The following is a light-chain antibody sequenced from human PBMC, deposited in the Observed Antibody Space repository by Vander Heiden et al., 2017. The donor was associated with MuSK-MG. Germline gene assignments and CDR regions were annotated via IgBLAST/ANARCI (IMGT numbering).Light chain of an antibody. CDR2: AAS. CDR1: QRISSY. J-gene: IGKJ1*01. Sequence: DIQMTQSPSSLSASVGDRVTITCRASQRISSYLNWYQQKPGRAPKLLIYAASSLESGVPSRFSGSGSGTDFTLTITRLQPEDFATYYCLQSDSLPQTFGQGTKVEIK. V-gene: IGKV1-39*01. CDR3: LQSDSLPQT.